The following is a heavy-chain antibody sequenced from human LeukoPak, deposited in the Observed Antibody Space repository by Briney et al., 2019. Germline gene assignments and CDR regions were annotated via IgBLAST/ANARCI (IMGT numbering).Heavy chain of an antibody. J-gene: IGHJ4*02. CDR2: IIPIFGTA. V-gene: IGHV1-69*13. Sequence: SVKVSCKASGGTFSSYAISWVRQAPGQGLEWMGGIIPIFGTANYAQKFQGRVTITADESTSTAYMELSSLRSEDTAVYYCARGYSSSWYGKSSEPDYWGQGTLVTVSS. CDR3: ARGYSSSWYGKSSEPDY. D-gene: IGHD6-13*01. CDR1: GGTFSSYA.